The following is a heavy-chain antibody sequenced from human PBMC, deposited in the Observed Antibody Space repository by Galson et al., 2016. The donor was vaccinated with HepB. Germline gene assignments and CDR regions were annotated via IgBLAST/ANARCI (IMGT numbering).Heavy chain of an antibody. CDR2: VNWNSATL. D-gene: IGHD7-27*01. Sequence: SLRLSCAASGFTFNDYVMHWVRQLPGKGLEWVSGVNWNSATLAYADSARGRFTISRDNAENSLYLQMNSLGAEESALYYCAKGQTNWATFDSWGQGTLVTVSS. V-gene: IGHV3-9*01. J-gene: IGHJ4*02. CDR1: GFTFNDYV. CDR3: AKGQTNWATFDS.